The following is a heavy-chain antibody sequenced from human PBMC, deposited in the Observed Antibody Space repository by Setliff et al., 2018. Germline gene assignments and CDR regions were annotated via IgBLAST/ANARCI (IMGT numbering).Heavy chain of an antibody. Sequence: GASVKVSCKASGYTFTSYYMHWVRQAPGQGLEWMGIINPSGGSTSYAQKFQGRVTMTRDTSTSTVYMELSSLRSEDTAVYYCARANVLRFLGWLLSGGDYYYYYYMDVWGKGTTVTVSS. CDR2: INPSGGST. J-gene: IGHJ6*03. V-gene: IGHV1-46*01. D-gene: IGHD3-3*01. CDR3: ARANVLRFLGWLLSGGDYYYYYYMDV. CDR1: GYTFTSYY.